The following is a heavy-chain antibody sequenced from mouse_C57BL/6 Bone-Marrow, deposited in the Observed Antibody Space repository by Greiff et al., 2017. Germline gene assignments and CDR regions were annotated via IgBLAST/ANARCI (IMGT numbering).Heavy chain of an antibody. CDR1: GFTFSDYY. J-gene: IGHJ2*01. Sequence: EVKVVESEGGLVQPGSSMKLSCTASGFTFSDYYMAWVRQVPEKGLEWVANINYDGSSTYYLDSLQSRFIISRDNAKNILYLQMSSLKSEDTATYYCARVSMMVTSYYFDYWGQGTTLTVSS. CDR3: ARVSMMVTSYYFDY. V-gene: IGHV5-16*01. CDR2: INYDGSST. D-gene: IGHD2-3*01.